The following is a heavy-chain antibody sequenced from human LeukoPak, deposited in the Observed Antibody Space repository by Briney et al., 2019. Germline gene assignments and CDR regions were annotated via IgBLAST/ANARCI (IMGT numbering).Heavy chain of an antibody. CDR2: IWYDGSKK. D-gene: IGHD1-26*01. CDR3: AKDRQVGTFDY. V-gene: IGHV3-33*06. Sequence: GGSLRLTCVVSGLTFCGSGFHWVRQAPGKGLEWVGIIWYDGSKKYYADSVQGRFTISKDDSKDTVYLQMNSLRAEDTAVYYCAKDRQVGTFDYWGQGTLVTVSS. J-gene: IGHJ4*02. CDR1: GLTFCGSG.